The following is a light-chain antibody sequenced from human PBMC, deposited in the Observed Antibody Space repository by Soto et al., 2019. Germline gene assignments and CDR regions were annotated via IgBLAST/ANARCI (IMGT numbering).Light chain of an antibody. CDR3: QSYDSSLSGVV. CDR2: GNS. J-gene: IGLJ2*01. CDR1: SSNIXAGYD. Sequence: QPVLTQPPSVSGAPGQRVXIXCTGSSSNIXAGYDVHWYQQLPGTAPKLLIYGNSNRPSGVPDRFSGSKSGTSASLAITGLQAEDEADYYCQSYDSSLSGVVFGGGTKLTVL. V-gene: IGLV1-40*01.